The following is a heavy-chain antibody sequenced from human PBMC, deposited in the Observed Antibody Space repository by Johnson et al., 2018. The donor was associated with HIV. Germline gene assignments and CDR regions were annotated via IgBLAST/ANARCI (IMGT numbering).Heavy chain of an antibody. CDR2: ISYDGNKT. D-gene: IGHD6-25*01. CDR1: GFIFSSYA. Sequence: VQLVESGGGVVQTGRSLRLSCAASGFIFSSYAMHWVRQAQGEGLEWVAVISYDGNKTYYADSVRGLTISRDNSKNTLYLQLSSLRSEDTAVYYCARLPSGYRRGAFDIWGQGTMVIVSS. J-gene: IGHJ3*02. V-gene: IGHV3-30*04. CDR3: ARLPSGYRRGAFDI.